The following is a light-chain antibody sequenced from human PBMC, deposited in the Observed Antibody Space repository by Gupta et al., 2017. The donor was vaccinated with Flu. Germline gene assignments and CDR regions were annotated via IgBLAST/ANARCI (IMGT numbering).Light chain of an antibody. Sequence: DIQMTQYPSTLSASVGDRVTITCRASQNINRWLAWYQQKPGKAPKILIYTASNLETGVPSRFSGSGSGTEFTLTINSLQPDDFATYYCQQYITYPWTFGQGTKVDI. CDR3: QQYITYPWT. J-gene: IGKJ1*01. CDR2: TAS. CDR1: QNINRW. V-gene: IGKV1-5*03.